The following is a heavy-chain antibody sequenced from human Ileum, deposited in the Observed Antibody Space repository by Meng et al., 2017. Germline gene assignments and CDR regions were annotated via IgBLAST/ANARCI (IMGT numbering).Heavy chain of an antibody. CDR2: ISSDGANK. Sequence: QVQVVDAGGGVVPPGSALRLCCASYGFTFRSYAMYLVRQAPGKVLEWVAVISSDGANKYYTDSVKGRFTISRDNSKNTLSLQMNSLTAEDTAEYYCARDLLRACDYWGQGTLVTVSS. D-gene: IGHD1-26*01. J-gene: IGHJ4*02. V-gene: IGHV3-30*10. CDR1: GFTFRSYA. CDR3: ARDLLRACDY.